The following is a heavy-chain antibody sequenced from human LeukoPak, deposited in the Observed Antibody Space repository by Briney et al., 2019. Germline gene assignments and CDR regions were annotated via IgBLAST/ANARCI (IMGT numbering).Heavy chain of an antibody. CDR1: GGSISSGDYY. Sequence: SETLSLACTVSGGSISSGDYYWSWIRQPPGKGLEWIGYIYYSGSTYYNPSLKSRVTISVDTSKNQFSLKLSSVTAADTAVYYCARDSYCGGDCYWDYYYGMDVWGQGITVTVSS. CDR3: ARDSYCGGDCYWDYYYGMDV. CDR2: IYYSGST. V-gene: IGHV4-30-4*01. J-gene: IGHJ6*02. D-gene: IGHD2-21*02.